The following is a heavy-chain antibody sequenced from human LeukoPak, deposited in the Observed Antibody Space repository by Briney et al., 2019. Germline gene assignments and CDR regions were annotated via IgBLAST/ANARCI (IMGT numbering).Heavy chain of an antibody. D-gene: IGHD3-22*01. CDR2: ISYSGGP. J-gene: IGHJ4*02. V-gene: IGHV4-61*05. CDR3: AREYYGSSGYYNDY. CDR1: GGSISSSSYY. Sequence: SETLSLTCTVSGGSISSSSYYWGWIRQPPGKGLEWIGYISYSGGPNYNPSHKSRVTISVDTSKNQFSLKLTSVTAADTAVYYCAREYYGSSGYYNDYWGQGALVTVSS.